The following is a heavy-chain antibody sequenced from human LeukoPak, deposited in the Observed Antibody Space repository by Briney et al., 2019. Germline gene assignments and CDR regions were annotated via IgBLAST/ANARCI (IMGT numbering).Heavy chain of an antibody. CDR3: ASSTYYYDSSGYSVMYYFDY. J-gene: IGHJ4*02. CDR2: IYYSGST. CDR1: GGSVSSGSYY. Sequence: PSETLSLTCTVSGGSVSSGSYYWSWIRQPPGKGLEWIGYIYYSGSTNYNPSLKSRVTISVDTSKNQFSLKLSSVTAADTAVYYCASSTYYYDSSGYSVMYYFDYWGQGTLVTVSS. V-gene: IGHV4-61*01. D-gene: IGHD3-22*01.